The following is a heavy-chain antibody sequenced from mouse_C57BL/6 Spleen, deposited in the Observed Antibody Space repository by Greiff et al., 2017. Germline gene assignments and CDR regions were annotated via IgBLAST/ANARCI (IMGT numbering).Heavy chain of an antibody. Sequence: EVQLQQSGPELVKPGASVKIPCKASGYTFTDYNMDWVKQSHGKSLEWIGDINPNNGGTIYNQKFKGKATLSVDKSSSTAYMELRSLTSEDTAVYYCARWYYDYDGGYFDVWGTGTTVTVSS. CDR2: INPNNGGT. D-gene: IGHD2-4*01. CDR3: ARWYYDYDGGYFDV. J-gene: IGHJ1*03. V-gene: IGHV1-18*01. CDR1: GYTFTDYN.